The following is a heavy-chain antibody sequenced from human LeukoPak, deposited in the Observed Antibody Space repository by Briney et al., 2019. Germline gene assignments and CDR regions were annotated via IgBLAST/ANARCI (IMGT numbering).Heavy chain of an antibody. CDR2: IYPGDSDT. J-gene: IGHJ6*02. CDR1: GYSFTSYW. V-gene: IGHV5-51*01. D-gene: IGHD5-12*01. CDR3: ARQPYSGYDLFYGMDV. Sequence: GESLKISCRGSGYSFTSYWIGWVRQMPGKGLEWMGIIYPGDSDTRYRPSFQGQVTISADKSISTAYLQWSSLKASDTAMYYCARQPYSGYDLFYGMDVWGQGTTVTVSS.